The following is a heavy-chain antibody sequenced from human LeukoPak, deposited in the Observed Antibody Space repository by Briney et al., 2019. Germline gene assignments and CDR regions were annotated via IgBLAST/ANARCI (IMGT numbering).Heavy chain of an antibody. J-gene: IGHJ4*02. D-gene: IGHD5-18*01. Sequence: ASVKVSCKASGYTFTGYYMHWVRQAPGQGLEWMGWINPNSGGTNYAQKFQGRVTMTRDTSISTAYMELSRLRSDDTAVYYCARVRTEAWIQLWTKRYYFDYWGQGTLVTVSS. V-gene: IGHV1-2*02. CDR2: INPNSGGT. CDR1: GYTFTGYY. CDR3: ARVRTEAWIQLWTKRYYFDY.